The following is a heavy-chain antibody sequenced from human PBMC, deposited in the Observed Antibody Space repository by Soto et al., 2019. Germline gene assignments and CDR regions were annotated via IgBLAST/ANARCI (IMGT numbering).Heavy chain of an antibody. CDR2: INHSGST. Sequence: SETLSLTCAVYGGSFSGYYWSWIRQHPGKGLEWIGEINHSGSTNYNPSLKSRVTISVDTSKNQFSLKLSSVTAADTAVYYCARKGILGYFDYWGQGTLVTVSS. V-gene: IGHV4-34*01. CDR1: GGSFSGYY. CDR3: ARKGILGYFDY. J-gene: IGHJ4*02.